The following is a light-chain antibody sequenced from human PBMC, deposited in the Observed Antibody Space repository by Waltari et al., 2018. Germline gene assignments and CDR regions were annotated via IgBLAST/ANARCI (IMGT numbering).Light chain of an antibody. J-gene: IGLJ2*01. CDR3: SSRDSSGDVV. CDR1: ILRVYY. V-gene: IGLV3-19*01. Sequence: SSELTQDPAVSVALGQTGRITCQGDILRVYYPNWCQQKPGQAPLLVIYGKNNRPSGIPDRFSASTSRNTASLTITGAQAEDEAHYYCSSRDSSGDVVFGGGTKLTVL. CDR2: GKN.